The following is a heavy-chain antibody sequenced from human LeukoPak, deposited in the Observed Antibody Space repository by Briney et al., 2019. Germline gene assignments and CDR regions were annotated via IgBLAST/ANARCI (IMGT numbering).Heavy chain of an antibody. J-gene: IGHJ3*02. D-gene: IGHD3-10*01. CDR1: GGSISSYY. CDR2: IYTSGST. V-gene: IGHV4-4*07. Sequence: SETLSLTCTVSGGSISSYYWSWIRQPAGKGLEWIGRIYTSGSTNYNPSLKSRVTISVDTSKNQFSLKLSSVTAADTAVYYCARHHYYASGSRYSFDMWGQGTIVAVSS. CDR3: ARHHYYASGSRYSFDM.